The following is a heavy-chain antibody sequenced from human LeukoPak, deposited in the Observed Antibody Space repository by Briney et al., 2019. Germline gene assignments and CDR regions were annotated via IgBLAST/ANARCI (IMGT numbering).Heavy chain of an antibody. D-gene: IGHD6-19*01. Sequence: SVKVSCKASGGTFSSYAISWVRQAPGQGLEWMGGIIPIFGTTNYAQKFQGRATITTDESSSTAYMELSSLRSEDTAVYYCARDKSDYSSGQIDYWGQGTLVTVSS. V-gene: IGHV1-69*05. CDR3: ARDKSDYSSGQIDY. CDR1: GGTFSSYA. CDR2: IIPIFGTT. J-gene: IGHJ4*02.